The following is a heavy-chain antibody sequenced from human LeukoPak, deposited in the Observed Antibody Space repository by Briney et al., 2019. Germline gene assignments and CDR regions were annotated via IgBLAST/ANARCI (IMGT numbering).Heavy chain of an antibody. CDR1: GFTFSSYA. V-gene: IGHV3-23*01. CDR2: ISGSGGST. Sequence: GGSLRLSCAASGFTFSSYAMSWVRQAPGKGLEWVSAISGSGGSTYYADSVKGQFTISRDNSKNTLYLQMNSLRAEDTAVYYCAKRGSSWYDFDYWGQGTLVTVSS. J-gene: IGHJ4*02. D-gene: IGHD6-13*01. CDR3: AKRGSSWYDFDY.